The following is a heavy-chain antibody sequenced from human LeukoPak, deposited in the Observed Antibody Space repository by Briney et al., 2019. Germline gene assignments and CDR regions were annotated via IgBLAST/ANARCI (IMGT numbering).Heavy chain of an antibody. D-gene: IGHD1-1*01. J-gene: IGHJ5*02. CDR3: ARDERSAQAWFDP. V-gene: IGHV4-31*03. Sequence: KPSETLSLTCTVSGGSISSGGYYWSWIRQHPGKGLEWIGYIYYSGSTYYNPSLKSRVTVSVDTSKNQFSLKLSSVTAADTAVYYCARDERSAQAWFDPWGQGTLVTVSS. CDR2: IYYSGST. CDR1: GGSISSGGYY.